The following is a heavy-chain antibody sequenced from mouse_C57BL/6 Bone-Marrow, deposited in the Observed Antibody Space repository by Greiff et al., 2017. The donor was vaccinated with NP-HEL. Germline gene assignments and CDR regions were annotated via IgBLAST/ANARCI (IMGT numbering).Heavy chain of an antibody. Sequence: DVKLVESGGDLVKPGGSLKLSCAASGFTFSSYGMSWVRQTPDKRLEWVATISSGGSYTYYPDSVKGRFTISRDNAKNTLYLQMSSLTSEDTAMYYCARLGTTVYAMDYWGQGTSVTVSS. D-gene: IGHD1-1*01. CDR2: ISSGGSYT. CDR1: GFTFSSYG. J-gene: IGHJ4*01. CDR3: ARLGTTVYAMDY. V-gene: IGHV5-6*02.